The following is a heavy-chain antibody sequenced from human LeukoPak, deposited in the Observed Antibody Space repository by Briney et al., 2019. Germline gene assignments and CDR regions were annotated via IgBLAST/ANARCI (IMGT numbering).Heavy chain of an antibody. D-gene: IGHD3-10*02. J-gene: IGHJ6*04. CDR3: AELGITMIGGV. Sequence: GGSLRLSCAASGFTFSSYEMDWVRQAPGKGLEWVSYISSSGSTMYYADSVKGRFTISRDNAKNSLYLQMNSLRAEDTAVYYCAELGITMIGGVWGKGTTVTISS. CDR2: ISSSGSTM. CDR1: GFTFSSYE. V-gene: IGHV3-48*03.